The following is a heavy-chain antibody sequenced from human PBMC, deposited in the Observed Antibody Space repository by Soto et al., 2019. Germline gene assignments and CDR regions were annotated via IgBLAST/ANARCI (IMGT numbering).Heavy chain of an antibody. J-gene: IGHJ4*02. CDR3: ASLNLDCSSTSCYEPRIAAAGTRGY. CDR2: IYYSGST. D-gene: IGHD2-2*01. CDR1: GGSISSSSYY. Sequence: SETLSLTCTVSGGSISSSSYYWGWIRQPPGKGLEWIGSIYYSGSTYYNPSLKSRVTISVDTSKNQFSLKLSSVTAADTAGYYCASLNLDCSSTSCYEPRIAAAGTRGYWGQGTLVTVSS. V-gene: IGHV4-39*01.